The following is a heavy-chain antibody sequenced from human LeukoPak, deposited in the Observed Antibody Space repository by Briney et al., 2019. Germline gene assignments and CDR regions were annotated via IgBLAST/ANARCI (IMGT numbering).Heavy chain of an antibody. Sequence: SAVKVSCKASGGTFSSYAISWVRQAPGQGLDWMGRIIPIFGTANYAQKFQGRVTITTDESTSTAYMELSSLRSEDTAVYYCARDNRKEAYYYGTGSYHELDYWGQGTLVTVSS. CDR1: GGTFSSYA. D-gene: IGHD3-10*01. CDR2: IIPIFGTA. V-gene: IGHV1-69*05. J-gene: IGHJ4*02. CDR3: ARDNRKEAYYYGTGSYHELDY.